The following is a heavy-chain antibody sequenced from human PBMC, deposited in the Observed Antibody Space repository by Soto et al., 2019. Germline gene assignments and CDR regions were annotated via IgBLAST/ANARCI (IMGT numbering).Heavy chain of an antibody. Sequence: SETLSLTCAVSGGSVSAAGYSWSWIRQPPGGGLEWIGYIYHSGTTLYNPSLKTRLTVSLDRSNNRFSLTLTSMTAADTAVYYCARAQFYSGSGNYYNLMFDPRGKGTQVTVS. CDR1: GGSVSAAGYS. J-gene: IGHJ5*02. CDR3: ARAQFYSGSGNYYNLMFDP. D-gene: IGHD3-10*01. CDR2: IYHSGTT. V-gene: IGHV4-30-2*01.